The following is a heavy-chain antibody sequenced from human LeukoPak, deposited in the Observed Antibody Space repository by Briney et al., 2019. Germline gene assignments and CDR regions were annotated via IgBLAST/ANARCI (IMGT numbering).Heavy chain of an antibody. CDR3: ANGAGSRYFDS. J-gene: IGHJ4*02. D-gene: IGHD3-16*01. V-gene: IGHV3-23*01. CDR1: GFTFSNYA. Sequence: GGSLRLSCAAPGFTFSNYAMSWVRQAPGKGLEWVSAISSSGGSTFYADSVKGRFTISRDNSKKTLYLQMNSLRAEDTAVYYCANGAGSRYFDSWGQGTLVTVSS. CDR2: ISSSGGST.